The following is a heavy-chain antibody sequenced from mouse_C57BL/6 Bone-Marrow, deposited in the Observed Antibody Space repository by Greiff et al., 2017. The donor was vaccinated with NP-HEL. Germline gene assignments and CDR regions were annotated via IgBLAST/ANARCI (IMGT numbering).Heavy chain of an antibody. Sequence: EVKVVESGGDLVKPGGSLKLSCAASGFTFSSYGMSWVRQTPDKRLEWVATISSGGSYTYYPDSVKGRFTISRDNAKNTLYLQMSSLKSEDTAMYYCATGDGYYAMDYWGQGTSVTVSS. CDR2: ISSGGSYT. J-gene: IGHJ4*01. D-gene: IGHD2-3*01. CDR3: ATGDGYYAMDY. V-gene: IGHV5-6*01. CDR1: GFTFSSYG.